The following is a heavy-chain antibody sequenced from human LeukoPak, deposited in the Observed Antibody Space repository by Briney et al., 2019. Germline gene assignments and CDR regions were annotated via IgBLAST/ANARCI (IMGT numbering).Heavy chain of an antibody. CDR3: ARDQSWFGELLSLSY. D-gene: IGHD3-10*01. Sequence: GASVKVSCKASGYTFTSYGISWVRQAPGQGLEWMGWISAYNGNTNYAQKLQGRVTMTTDTSTSTAYMELRSLRSDDTAVYYCARDQSWFGELLSLSYWGQGTLVTVS. CDR1: GYTFTSYG. J-gene: IGHJ4*02. CDR2: ISAYNGNT. V-gene: IGHV1-18*01.